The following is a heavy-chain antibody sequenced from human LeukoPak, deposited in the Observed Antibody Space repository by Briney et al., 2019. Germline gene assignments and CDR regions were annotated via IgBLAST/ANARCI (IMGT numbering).Heavy chain of an antibody. V-gene: IGHV1-69*13. CDR1: GGTFSSYA. CDR2: IIPIFGTA. CDR3: ARGGITIFGVALSPPFDY. J-gene: IGHJ4*02. D-gene: IGHD3-3*01. Sequence: SVKVSCKASGGTFSSYAISWVRQAPRQGLEWMGGIIPIFGTANYAQKFQGRVTITADESTSTAYMELSSLRSEDTAVYYCARGGITIFGVALSPPFDYWGQGTLVTVSS.